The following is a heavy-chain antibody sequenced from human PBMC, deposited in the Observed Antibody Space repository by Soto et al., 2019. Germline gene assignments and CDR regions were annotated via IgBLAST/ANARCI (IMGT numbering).Heavy chain of an antibody. CDR1: GYSISTSHW. CDR2: IYYTGSA. J-gene: IGHJ4*02. V-gene: IGHV4-28*03. CDR3: ARGSVTDWLSVDY. D-gene: IGHD3-9*01. Sequence: QVQLQESGPGLVKPSDTLSLTCVVSGYSISTSHWWGWIRQPPGKGLEWIGYIYYTGSAYYNPSLQSRVTMSVDTSRNQFSLTLSSVTAVDTAAYYCARGSVTDWLSVDYWGQGTLVTVSS.